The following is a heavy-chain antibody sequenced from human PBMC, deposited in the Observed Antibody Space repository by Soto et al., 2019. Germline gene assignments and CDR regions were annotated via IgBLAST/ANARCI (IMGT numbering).Heavy chain of an antibody. CDR3: AKIITAAGSAY. CDR1: GFTFNYFG. CDR2: IGSTGSTT. J-gene: IGHJ4*02. V-gene: IGHV3-23*01. Sequence: EVQLLESGGGLVQPGGSLRLSCAASGFTFNYFGMSWVRQAPGKGLEWVSSIGSTGSTTYYTDSVKGRFTTSRDNFKNTLYLQMNSLRAEDTAVYYCAKIITAAGSAYWGQGTLVTVSS. D-gene: IGHD6-13*01.